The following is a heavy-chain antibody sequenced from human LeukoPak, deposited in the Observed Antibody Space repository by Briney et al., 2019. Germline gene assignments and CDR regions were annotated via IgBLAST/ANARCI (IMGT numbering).Heavy chain of an antibody. CDR3: ARLLGPATIFDY. Sequence: GGSLRLSCEASGFTFSRNWMSWVRQAPGKGLEWVANINPDGSQKYYVDSVKGRFTISRDNTKSSLSLQMNSLGAEDTAMYYCARLLGPATIFDYWGQGTLVTVSS. CDR2: INPDGSQK. CDR1: GFTFSRNW. D-gene: IGHD5-24*01. J-gene: IGHJ4*02. V-gene: IGHV3-7*01.